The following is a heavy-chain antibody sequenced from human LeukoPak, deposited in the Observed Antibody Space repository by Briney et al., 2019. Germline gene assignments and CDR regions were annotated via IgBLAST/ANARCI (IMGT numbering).Heavy chain of an antibody. CDR3: ARDVALPLYFDY. CDR2: ISSSSSYI. D-gene: IGHD2-15*01. Sequence: GGSLRLSCAASGFTFSSYGMHWVRQAPGKGLEWVSSISSSSSYIYYADSVKGRFTISRDNAKNSLYLQMNSLRAEDTAVYYCARDVALPLYFDYWGQGTLVTVSS. V-gene: IGHV3-21*01. J-gene: IGHJ4*02. CDR1: GFTFSSYG.